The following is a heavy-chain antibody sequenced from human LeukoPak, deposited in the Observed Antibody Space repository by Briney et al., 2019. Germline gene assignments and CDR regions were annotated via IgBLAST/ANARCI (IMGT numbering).Heavy chain of an antibody. CDR2: ISYDGSNK. Sequence: GGSLRLSCAASGFTFSSYAMHWVRQAPGKGLEWVAVISYDGSNKYYADSVKGRFTISRDNSKNTLYLQMNSLRAEDTAVYYCARDERSPRYYYMDVWGKGTTVTVSS. J-gene: IGHJ6*03. V-gene: IGHV3-30-3*01. CDR3: ARDERSPRYYYMDV. CDR1: GFTFSSYA.